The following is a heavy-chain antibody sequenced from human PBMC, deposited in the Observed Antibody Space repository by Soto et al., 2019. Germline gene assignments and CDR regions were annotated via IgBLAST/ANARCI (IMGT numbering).Heavy chain of an antibody. D-gene: IGHD6-13*01. CDR2: ISSSSSYI. Sequence: GGSLRLSCAASGFTFSSYSMNWVRQAPGKWLEWVSSISSSSSYIYYADSVEGRFTISRDNAKNSLYLQMNSLRAEDTAVYYCARAAGNWFDPWGQGXLVTVYS. CDR3: ARAAGNWFDP. CDR1: GFTFSSYS. J-gene: IGHJ5*02. V-gene: IGHV3-21*01.